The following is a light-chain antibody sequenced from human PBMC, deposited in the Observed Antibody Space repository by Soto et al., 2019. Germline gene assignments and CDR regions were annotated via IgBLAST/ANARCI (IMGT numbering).Light chain of an antibody. CDR1: QSISRN. J-gene: IGKJ5*01. Sequence: DIQMTQSPSSLSASVGDRVTITCRASQSISRNLNWYQHKPGKAPKLLIYAASSLQNGVPSRFSGGGYGTEVTLSISSLQPEDFGPCYCQQSSAHPSNTFGQGTRLEIK. V-gene: IGKV1-39*01. CDR2: AAS. CDR3: QQSSAHPSNT.